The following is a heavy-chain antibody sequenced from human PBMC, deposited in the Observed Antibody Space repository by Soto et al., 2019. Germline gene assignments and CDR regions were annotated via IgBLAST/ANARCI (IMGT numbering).Heavy chain of an antibody. CDR2: IYYSGST. Sequence: SETLSLTCTVSGGSISSSSYYWGWIRQPPGKGLEWIGSIYYSGSTYYNPSLKSRVTISVDTSKNQFSLKLSSVTAADTAVFYCARHVGENHYYYYYGLDVWGQGTTVTVSS. CDR1: GGSISSSSYY. V-gene: IGHV4-39*01. J-gene: IGHJ6*02. D-gene: IGHD3-16*01. CDR3: ARHVGENHYYYYYGLDV.